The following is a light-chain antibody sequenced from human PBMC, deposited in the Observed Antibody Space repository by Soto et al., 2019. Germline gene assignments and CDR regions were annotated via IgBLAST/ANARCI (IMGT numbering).Light chain of an antibody. CDR1: QIFTSNS. CDR2: GAS. Sequence: EIVLTQSPGTLSLSPGERATLSCRARQIFTSNSLAWYQQKPGQAPRLLVYGASSRATGISDRFSGSGSGTDFTLTISRLEPEDFAVYYGQQYGSSPPITFGQGTRLEIK. J-gene: IGKJ5*01. V-gene: IGKV3-20*01. CDR3: QQYGSSPPIT.